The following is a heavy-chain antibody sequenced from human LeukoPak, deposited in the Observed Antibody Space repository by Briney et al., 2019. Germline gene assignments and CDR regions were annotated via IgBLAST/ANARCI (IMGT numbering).Heavy chain of an antibody. CDR1: GGSFSGYY. J-gene: IGHJ4*02. Sequence: SETLSLTCAVYGGSFSGYYWSWIRQPPGKGLEWIGEINHSGSTNYNPSLKSRVTISVDTSKNQFSLKLSSVTAADTAVYYCARPSRYISSSGFGYWGQGTLVTVSS. CDR3: ARPSRYISSSGFGY. CDR2: INHSGST. V-gene: IGHV4-34*01. D-gene: IGHD6-6*01.